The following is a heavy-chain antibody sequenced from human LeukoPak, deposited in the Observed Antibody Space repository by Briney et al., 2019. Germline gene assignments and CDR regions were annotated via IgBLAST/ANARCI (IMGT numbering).Heavy chain of an antibody. Sequence: ASVKVSCKASGYTFTDYYMHWVRQAPGQGLEWMGWINPNSGGTNYAQKFQGRVTMTRDTSISTAYMELSRLRSDDTAVYYCAREKQWLAGPIDYWGQGTLVTVSS. CDR3: AREKQWLAGPIDY. D-gene: IGHD6-19*01. CDR2: INPNSGGT. CDR1: GYTFTDYY. V-gene: IGHV1-2*02. J-gene: IGHJ4*02.